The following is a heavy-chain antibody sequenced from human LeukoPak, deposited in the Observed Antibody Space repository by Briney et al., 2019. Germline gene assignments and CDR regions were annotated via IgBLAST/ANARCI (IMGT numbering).Heavy chain of an antibody. D-gene: IGHD4-11*01. V-gene: IGHV3-21*01. CDR3: ARDFRDSNFDY. Sequence: GGSLRLSCAASGFPFSSYSMNWVRQAPGKGLEWVSSIRSSNTYSYHADSVKGRFTISRDNAKNSLYLQMNSLRAEDTAVYYCARDFRDSNFDYWGQGTLVTVSS. CDR1: GFPFSSYS. CDR2: IRSSNTYS. J-gene: IGHJ4*02.